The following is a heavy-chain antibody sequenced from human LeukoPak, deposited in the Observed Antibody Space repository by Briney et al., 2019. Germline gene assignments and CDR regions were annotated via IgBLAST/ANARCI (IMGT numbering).Heavy chain of an antibody. V-gene: IGHV3-20*04. D-gene: IGHD3-10*01. CDR2: INWNGDRT. CDR1: GFTFHDYG. CDR3: ARRDYYGSGSPDF. J-gene: IGHJ4*02. Sequence: GGSLILSCAASGFTFHDYGMSWVRQSPGKGLEWVSGINWNGDRTGYADSVKGRFTISRDNAKKSLYLQMNSLRAEDTALYYCARRDYYGSGSPDFWGQGTPVTVSS.